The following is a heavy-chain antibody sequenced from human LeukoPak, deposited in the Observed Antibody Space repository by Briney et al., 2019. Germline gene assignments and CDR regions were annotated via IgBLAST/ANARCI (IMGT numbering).Heavy chain of an antibody. CDR2: IYYSGST. CDR1: GGSISSHY. J-gene: IGHJ3*02. V-gene: IGHV4-59*11. D-gene: IGHD5-18*01. CDR3: ARESVRLYSYGPKGAFDI. Sequence: SETLSLTCTVSGGSISSHYWSWIRQPPGKGLEWIGYIYYSGSTNYSPSLKSRVTISVDTSKNQISLKLSSVTAADTAVYYCARESVRLYSYGPKGAFDIWGQGTMVTVSS.